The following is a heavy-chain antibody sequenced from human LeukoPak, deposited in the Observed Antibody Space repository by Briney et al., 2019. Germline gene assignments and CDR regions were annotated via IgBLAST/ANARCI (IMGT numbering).Heavy chain of an antibody. D-gene: IGHD6-13*01. CDR2: IRSKAFGGTT. CDR1: GFTLGDYG. CDR3: TRVGSSFFYFFDF. J-gene: IGHJ4*02. V-gene: IGHV3-49*04. Sequence: GRSLRLSCTTSGFTLGDYGLTWVRQAPGKGLEWVGFIRSKAFGGTTEYAASVKGRFTISRDDSKSIAYLQMSSLKTEDTAVYYYTRVGSSFFYFFDFWGQGTLVTVSS.